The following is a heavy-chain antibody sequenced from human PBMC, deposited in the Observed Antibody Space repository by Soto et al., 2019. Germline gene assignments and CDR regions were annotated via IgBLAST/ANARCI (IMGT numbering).Heavy chain of an antibody. V-gene: IGHV3-30*18. J-gene: IGHJ1*01. CDR3: AKDPLPYSSGWYIYFQH. CDR2: ISYDGSNK. CDR1: GFTFSSYG. Sequence: GGSLRLSCAASGFTFSSYGMHWVRQAPGKGLEWVAVISYDGSNKYYADSVKGRFTISRDNSKNTLYLQMNSLRAEDTAVYYCAKDPLPYSSGWYIYFQHWGQGTLVTVSS. D-gene: IGHD6-19*01.